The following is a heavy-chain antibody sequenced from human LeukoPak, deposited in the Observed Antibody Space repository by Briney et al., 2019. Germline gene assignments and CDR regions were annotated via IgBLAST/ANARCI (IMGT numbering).Heavy chain of an antibody. D-gene: IGHD3-10*01. CDR1: GYTFSGDF. Sequence: GASVKVSCKASGYTFSGDFMHWVRQAPGQGLEWMGRINPNSGGTNYAQKFQGRVTMTRDTSISTAYMELSRLRSDDTAVYYCARVRLWFGDYYFDYWGQGTLVTVSS. CDR3: ARVRLWFGDYYFDY. CDR2: INPNSGGT. V-gene: IGHV1-2*06. J-gene: IGHJ4*02.